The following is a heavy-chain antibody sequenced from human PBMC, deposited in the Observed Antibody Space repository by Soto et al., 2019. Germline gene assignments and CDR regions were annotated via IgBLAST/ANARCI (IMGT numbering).Heavy chain of an antibody. J-gene: IGHJ4*02. CDR2: INAGNGNT. D-gene: IGHD3-10*01. CDR1: GYTFTSYA. CDR3: IVLLWFGELLGTPVN. V-gene: IGHV1-3*01. Sequence: ASVKVSCKASGYTFTSYAMHWVRQAPGQRLEWMGWINAGNGNTKYSQKFQGRVTITRDTSASTAYMELSSLRSEDTAVYYCIVLLWFGELLGTPVNWGQGTLVTVSS.